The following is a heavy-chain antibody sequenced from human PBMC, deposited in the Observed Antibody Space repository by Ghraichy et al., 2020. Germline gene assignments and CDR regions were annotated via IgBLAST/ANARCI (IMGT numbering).Heavy chain of an antibody. CDR1: GYTFTSYY. V-gene: IGHV1-46*01. CDR2: INPSGGST. J-gene: IGHJ4*02. CDR3: ARAQSGGIAARRYYFDY. D-gene: IGHD6-6*01. Sequence: ASVKVSCKASGYTFTSYYMHWVRQAPGQGLEWMGIINPSGGSTSYAQKFQGRVTMTRDTSTSTVYMELSSLRSEDTVVYYCARAQSGGIAARRYYFDYWGQGTLVTVSS.